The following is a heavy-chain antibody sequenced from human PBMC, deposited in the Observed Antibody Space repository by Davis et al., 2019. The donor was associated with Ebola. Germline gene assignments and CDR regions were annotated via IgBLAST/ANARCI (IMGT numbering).Heavy chain of an antibody. Sequence: AASVKVSCKASGYTFTSYDINWVRQATGQGLEWMGWMNPNSGNTGYAQKLQGRVTMTTDTSTSTAYMELRSLRSDDTAVYYCARDIGLVTPAWFDPWGQGTLVTVSS. CDR2: MNPNSGNT. D-gene: IGHD4-23*01. CDR3: ARDIGLVTPAWFDP. CDR1: GYTFTSYD. J-gene: IGHJ5*02. V-gene: IGHV1-8*01.